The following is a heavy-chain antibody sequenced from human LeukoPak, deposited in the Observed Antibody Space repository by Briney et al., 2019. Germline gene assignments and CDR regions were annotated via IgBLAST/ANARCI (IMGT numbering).Heavy chain of an antibody. D-gene: IGHD1-1*01. CDR2: IRYDGSNK. J-gene: IGHJ3*02. CDR3: AKLIQLEGSVDAFDI. V-gene: IGHV3-30*02. Sequence: PGGSLRLSCAASGFTFSSYGMHWVRQAPGRGLEWVVFIRYDGSNKYYADSVKGRFTISRDNSKNTLYLQMNSLRAEDTAVYYCAKLIQLEGSVDAFDIWGQGTMVTVSS. CDR1: GFTFSSYG.